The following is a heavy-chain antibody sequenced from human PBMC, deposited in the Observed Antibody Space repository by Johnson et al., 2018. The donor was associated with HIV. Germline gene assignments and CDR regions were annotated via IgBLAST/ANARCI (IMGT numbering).Heavy chain of an antibody. Sequence: QVQLVESGGGVARPGGSLRLSCAASGFTFSSYAMHWVRQAPGKGLEWVAVISYDGSNKYYADSVKGRITISRDNSKYTVYLQMNSLRAEDTAVYYCAKDLRVYTCDAFDIWGQGTMVTVSS. CDR1: GFTFSSYA. D-gene: IGHD5/OR15-5a*01. CDR3: AKDLRVYTCDAFDI. V-gene: IGHV3-30*04. CDR2: ISYDGSNK. J-gene: IGHJ3*02.